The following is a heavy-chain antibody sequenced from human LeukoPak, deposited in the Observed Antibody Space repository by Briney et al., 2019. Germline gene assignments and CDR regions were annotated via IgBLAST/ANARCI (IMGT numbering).Heavy chain of an antibody. CDR3: VRGASTSYYDSSGYYRQTETFDV. CDR1: GDSVSSDSYY. V-gene: IGHV4-61*01. CDR2: VYYSGRT. Sequence: SETLSLTCAVSGDSVSSDSYYWHWIRRSPGKGLEWVGFVYYSGRTKYNPSLKSRVATSIDTSKNQVSLRLRSVTAADTAMYFCVRGASTSYYDSSGYYRQTETFDVWGLGTMVTVSS. J-gene: IGHJ3*01. D-gene: IGHD3-22*01.